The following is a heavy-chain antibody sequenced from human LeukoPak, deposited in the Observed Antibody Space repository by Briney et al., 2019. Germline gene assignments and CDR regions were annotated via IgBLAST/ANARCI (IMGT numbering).Heavy chain of an antibody. Sequence: XMSWVXQAXXXXLXWVGXXKSKTDGGTTDYAAPVKGRFTISRDDSKNTLYLQMNSLKTEDTAVYYCTVRGRYCSSTSCYWLDYWGQGTLVTVSS. D-gene: IGHD2-2*01. J-gene: IGHJ4*02. CDR3: TVRGRYCSSTSCYWLDY. V-gene: IGHV3-15*01. CDR1: X. CDR2: XKSKTDGGTT.